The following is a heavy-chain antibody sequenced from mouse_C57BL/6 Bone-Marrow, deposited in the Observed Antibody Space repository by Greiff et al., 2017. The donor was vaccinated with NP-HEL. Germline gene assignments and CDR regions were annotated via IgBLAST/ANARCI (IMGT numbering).Heavy chain of an antibody. CDR3: ATAYYSNYWYFDV. V-gene: IGHV1-75*01. Sequence: VQLQQSGPELVKPGASVKISCKASGYTFTDYYINWVKQRPGQGLEWIGWIFPGSGSTYYNEKFKGKATLTVDKSSSTAYMLLSSLTSEDSAVYFCATAYYSNYWYFDVWGTGTTVTVSS. CDR1: GYTFTDYY. CDR2: IFPGSGST. J-gene: IGHJ1*03. D-gene: IGHD2-5*01.